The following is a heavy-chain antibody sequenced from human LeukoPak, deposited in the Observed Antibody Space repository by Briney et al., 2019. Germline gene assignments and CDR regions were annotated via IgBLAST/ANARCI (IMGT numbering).Heavy chain of an antibody. Sequence: PGGSLRLSCAASGFTFSSYAMHWVRQAPGKGLEWVAVISYDGSNKYHADSVKGRFTISGDNSKNTLYLQMNSLRAEDWAVYYCARVRVRYFVEGSDYWGQGTLVTVS. D-gene: IGHD3-9*01. CDR1: GFTFSSYA. J-gene: IGHJ4*02. V-gene: IGHV3-30-3*01. CDR2: ISYDGSNK. CDR3: ARVRVRYFVEGSDY.